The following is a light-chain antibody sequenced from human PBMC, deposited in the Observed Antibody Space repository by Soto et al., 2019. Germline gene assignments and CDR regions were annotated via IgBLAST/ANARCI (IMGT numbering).Light chain of an antibody. Sequence: IQLTQSPSSLSASVGDRVTITCRASQGISSSLAWYQQKPGKAPQLLIYAASTLQSGVPSRFSGSGSGTDFTLTISSLQPEDFATYYCQQFNSYPRTFGPGTKVDIK. J-gene: IGKJ3*01. CDR3: QQFNSYPRT. CDR1: QGISSS. CDR2: AAS. V-gene: IGKV1-9*01.